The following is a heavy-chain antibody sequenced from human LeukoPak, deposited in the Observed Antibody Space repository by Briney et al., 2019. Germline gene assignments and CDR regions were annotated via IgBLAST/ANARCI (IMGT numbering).Heavy chain of an antibody. CDR2: SSSTGST. D-gene: IGHD6-6*01. CDR1: GGSISSGSYY. Sequence: SETLSRPCTVSGGSISSGSYYWSWIRQPAGKGLEWIGRSSSTGSTNYNPSLRSRVTVSVDTSKNQFSLKLSSVTAADTAVYYCAREGVADRNGDHWGQGILDNVSS. J-gene: IGHJ4*02. CDR3: AREGVADRNGDH. V-gene: IGHV4-61*02.